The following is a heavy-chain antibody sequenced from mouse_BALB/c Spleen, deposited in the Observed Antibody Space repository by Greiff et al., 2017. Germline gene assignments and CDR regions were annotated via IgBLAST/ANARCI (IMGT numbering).Heavy chain of an antibody. CDR1: GFTFSSFG. V-gene: IGHV5-17*02. D-gene: IGHD2-4*01. CDR3: ARSGDYDEDDLDY. Sequence: EVQLEESGGGLVQPGGSRKLSCAASGFTFSSFGMHWVRQAPEKGLEWVAYISRGSSTIYYADTVKGRFTISRDNPKNNLFLQMTSLRSEDTAMYYCARSGDYDEDDLDYWGQGTTLTVSS. CDR2: ISRGSSTI. J-gene: IGHJ2*01.